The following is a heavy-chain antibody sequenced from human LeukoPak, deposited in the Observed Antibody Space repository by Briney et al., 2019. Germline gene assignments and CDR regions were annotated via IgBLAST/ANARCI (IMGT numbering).Heavy chain of an antibody. Sequence: GGSLRLSCAASGFTFSSYAMSWVRQAPGKGLEWVSAISGSGGSTYYADSVKGRFTISRDNSKNTLYLQMNSLRAEDTAVYYCAKITGRGYCSGGRCYGAFDIWGQGTMVTVSS. CDR3: AKITGRGYCSGGRCYGAFDI. CDR2: ISGSGGST. D-gene: IGHD2-15*01. J-gene: IGHJ3*02. V-gene: IGHV3-23*01. CDR1: GFTFSSYA.